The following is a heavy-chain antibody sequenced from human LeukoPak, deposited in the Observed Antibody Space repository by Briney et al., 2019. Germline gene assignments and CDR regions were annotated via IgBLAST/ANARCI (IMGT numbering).Heavy chain of an antibody. CDR3: AREDWYFDL. CDR1: GGSISTYF. V-gene: IGHV4-59*01. CDR2: ISHSGSS. J-gene: IGHJ2*01. Sequence: SETLSLTCTVSGGSISTYFWSWIRQPPGKGLEWIGYISHSGSSNYNPSLNSRVTISLDTSRNHFSLKLNSVTAADTAVYYCAREDWYFDLWDRGTLVTVSS.